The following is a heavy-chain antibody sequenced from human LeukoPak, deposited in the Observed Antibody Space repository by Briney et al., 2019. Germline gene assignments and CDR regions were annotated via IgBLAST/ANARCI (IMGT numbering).Heavy chain of an antibody. CDR1: GYTFTSYD. Sequence: ASVKVSCKASGYTFTSYDINWVRQATGQGLEWMGWMNPNSGNTGYAQKFQGRVTMTTDTSTSTAYMELRSLRSDDTAVYYCASQRTYSSSGFDPWGQGTLVTVSS. CDR2: MNPNSGNT. D-gene: IGHD6-6*01. CDR3: ASQRTYSSSGFDP. J-gene: IGHJ5*02. V-gene: IGHV1-8*02.